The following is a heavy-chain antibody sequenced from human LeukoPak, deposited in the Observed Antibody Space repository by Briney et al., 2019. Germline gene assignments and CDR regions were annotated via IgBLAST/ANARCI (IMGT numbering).Heavy chain of an antibody. CDR1: GGSISSYY. Sequence: KSSETLSLTCTVSGGSISSYYWSWIRQPPGKGLEWIGYIYTSGSTNYNPSLKSRVTISVDTSKNQFSLKLSSVTAAGTAVYYCARHVTMGYCSSTSCRGPPWFDPWGQGTLVTVSS. D-gene: IGHD2-2*01. V-gene: IGHV4-4*09. CDR3: ARHVTMGYCSSTSCRGPPWFDP. J-gene: IGHJ5*02. CDR2: IYTSGST.